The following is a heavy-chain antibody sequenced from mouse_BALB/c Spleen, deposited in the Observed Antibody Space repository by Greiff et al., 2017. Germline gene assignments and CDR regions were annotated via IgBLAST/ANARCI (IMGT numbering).Heavy chain of an antibody. CDR3: ARYGYCNFFAY. V-gene: IGHV5-9*03. CDR1: GFTFSSYT. J-gene: IGHJ3*01. Sequence: EVQLVESGGGLVKPGGSLKLSCAASGFTFSSYTMSWVRQTPEKRLEWVATISSGGGNTYYPDSVKGRLTISRDNAKNNLYLQMSSLRSEDTALYYCARYGYCNFFAYWGQGTLVTVSA. CDR2: ISSGGGNT. D-gene: IGHD2-1*01.